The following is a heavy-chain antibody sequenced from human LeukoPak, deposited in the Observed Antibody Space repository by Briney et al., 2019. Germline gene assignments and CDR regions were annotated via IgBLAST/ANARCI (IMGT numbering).Heavy chain of an antibody. CDR1: GGSISSGGYY. D-gene: IGHD3-22*01. Sequence: SESLSLTCTVSGGSISSGGYYWSWIRQHPGKGLEWIGYIYYSGSTYYNPSLKSRVTISVDTSKNQFSLKLSSVTAADTAVYYCARGFYYDSSGYLTVDAFDIWGQGTMVTVSS. V-gene: IGHV4-31*03. CDR2: IYYSGST. CDR3: ARGFYYDSSGYLTVDAFDI. J-gene: IGHJ3*02.